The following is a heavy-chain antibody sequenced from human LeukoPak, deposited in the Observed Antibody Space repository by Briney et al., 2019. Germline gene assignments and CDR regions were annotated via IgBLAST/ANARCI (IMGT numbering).Heavy chain of an antibody. D-gene: IGHD3-22*01. J-gene: IGHJ4*02. Sequence: ASVKVSCKASGYTFINYGISWVRQAAGQGREWMGGISVYNGNTNYEQRLQGRVIMTPHTSTSTAYMELRSLRYDDTAVHYCAREYYYESIGYYYEDYWGQGTLVTVSS. CDR3: AREYYYESIGYYYEDY. CDR1: GYTFINYG. CDR2: ISVYNGNT. V-gene: IGHV1-18*01.